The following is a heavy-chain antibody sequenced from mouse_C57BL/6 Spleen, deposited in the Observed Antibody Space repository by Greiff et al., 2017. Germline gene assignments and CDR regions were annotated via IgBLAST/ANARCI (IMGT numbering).Heavy chain of an antibody. CDR1: GYSITSGYY. Sequence: QSGPGLVKPSQSLSLTCSVTGYSITSGYYWNWIRQFPGNKLEWMGYISYDGSNNYNPSLKNRISIPRDTSKNQFFLKLNSVTTEDTATYYCARDRDYDYGFAYWGQGTLVTVSA. D-gene: IGHD2-4*01. V-gene: IGHV3-6*01. CDR2: ISYDGSN. CDR3: ARDRDYDYGFAY. J-gene: IGHJ3*01.